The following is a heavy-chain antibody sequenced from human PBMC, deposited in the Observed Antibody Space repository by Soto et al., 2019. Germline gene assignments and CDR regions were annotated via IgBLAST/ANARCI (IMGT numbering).Heavy chain of an antibody. J-gene: IGHJ4*02. D-gene: IGHD2-15*01. CDR2: INSDGSST. V-gene: IGHV3-74*01. CDR3: ARDQGYCSGGSCYVAGY. Sequence: GGSLRLSCAASGFTFSSYWMHWVRQAPGKGLVWVSRINSDGSSTSYADSVKGRFTISRDNAKNTLYLQMNSLRAEDTAVYYCARDQGYCSGGSCYVAGYWGQGTLVTVSS. CDR1: GFTFSSYW.